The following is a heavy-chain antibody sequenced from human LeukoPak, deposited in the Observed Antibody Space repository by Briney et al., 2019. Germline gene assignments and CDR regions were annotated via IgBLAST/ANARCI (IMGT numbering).Heavy chain of an antibody. Sequence: PGGSLRLSCAASGFTFSDYALGWVRQAPGRGLEWVATLSGSGAGTYYSDSVQGRFTISRDNSKRTLFLQMNSLRAEDTAVYYCAKDRRVATSAFDIWGQGTMVTVSS. CDR3: AKDRRVATSAFDI. V-gene: IGHV3-23*01. J-gene: IGHJ3*02. CDR2: LSGSGAGT. CDR1: GFTFSDYA. D-gene: IGHD5-12*01.